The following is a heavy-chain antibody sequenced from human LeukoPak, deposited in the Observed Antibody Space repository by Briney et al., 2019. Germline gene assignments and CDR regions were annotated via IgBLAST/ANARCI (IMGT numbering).Heavy chain of an antibody. V-gene: IGHV4-34*01. CDR1: GGSLKSYY. CDR3: AREIASSFHYSDL. Sequence: PSNTLSLTCGVYGGSLKSYYWSWIRQPPGKGLEWIGEVNHRGSANYSPSLKSRVTISIDTSQNQFSLRLTAVTAADTAVYYCAREIASSFHYSDLWGQGTLVTVSS. D-gene: IGHD4-11*01. J-gene: IGHJ5*02. CDR2: VNHRGSA.